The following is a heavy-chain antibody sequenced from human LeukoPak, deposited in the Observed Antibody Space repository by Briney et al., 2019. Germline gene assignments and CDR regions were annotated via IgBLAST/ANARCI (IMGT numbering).Heavy chain of an antibody. D-gene: IGHD3-22*01. Sequence: PSETLSLTCTVSGGSISSGDYYWSWIRQPPGKGLEWIGYIYYSGSTYYNPSLKSRVTISVDTSKNQFSLKLSSVTAADTAVYYCSRVYYDSSSGVKWGQGTLVTVSS. V-gene: IGHV4-30-4*02. J-gene: IGHJ4*02. CDR2: IYYSGST. CDR3: SRVYYDSSSGVK. CDR1: GGSISSGDYY.